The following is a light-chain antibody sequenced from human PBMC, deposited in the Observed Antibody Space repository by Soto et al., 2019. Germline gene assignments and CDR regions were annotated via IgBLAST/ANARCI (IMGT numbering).Light chain of an antibody. Sequence: TLSLSPGERATLSCRASQSVSSSYLAWYQQKPGQAPRLLIYDASNRATGIPDRFSGSGSGTDFTLTISRLEPEDSAVYYCQQYSYSPPWTFGQGTKVDIK. V-gene: IGKV3-20*01. CDR3: QQYSYSPPWT. J-gene: IGKJ1*01. CDR1: QSVSSSY. CDR2: DAS.